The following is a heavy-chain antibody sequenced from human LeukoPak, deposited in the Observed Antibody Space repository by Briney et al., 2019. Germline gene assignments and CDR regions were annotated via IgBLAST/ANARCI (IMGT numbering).Heavy chain of an antibody. J-gene: IGHJ4*02. CDR3: VRLSPYDSSGYYYDY. CDR2: IGTAGDT. Sequence: PGGSLRLSCAASGFTFSTYGMHWVRQAIGKGLEWVSGIGTAGDTYYPGSVKGRFTISRENAKNSMYLQMNSLRAGDTAVYYCVRLSPYDSSGYYYDYWGQGTLVTVSS. CDR1: GFTFSTYG. V-gene: IGHV3-13*01. D-gene: IGHD3-22*01.